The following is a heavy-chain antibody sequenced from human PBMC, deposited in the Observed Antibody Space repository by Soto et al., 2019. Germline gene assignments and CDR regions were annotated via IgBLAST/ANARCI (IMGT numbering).Heavy chain of an antibody. V-gene: IGHV1-3*01. CDR2: INAGNGNT. D-gene: IGHD3-9*01. CDR3: ARDHRDFDSLIPDYYYMDG. J-gene: IGHJ6*03. CDR1: GYTFTSYA. Sequence: ASVKVSCKASGYTFTSYAMHWVRQAPGQRLEWMGWINAGNGNTKYSQKFQGRVTITRDTSASTAYMELSSLRSEDTAVYYCARDHRDFDSLIPDYYYMDGWGKGTTVTVSS.